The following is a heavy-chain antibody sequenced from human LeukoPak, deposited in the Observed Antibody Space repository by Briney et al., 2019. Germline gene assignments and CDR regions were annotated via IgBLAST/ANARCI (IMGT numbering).Heavy chain of an antibody. Sequence: SQTLSLTCTVSGGSISSGSYYWGWIRQPAGKGLEWIGRIYTSGSTNYNPSLKSRVTISIDTSKNQFSLKLSSVTAADTAVYYCARNTHYYGSGSYGMDVWGQGTTVTVSS. J-gene: IGHJ6*02. CDR2: IYTSGST. D-gene: IGHD3-10*01. V-gene: IGHV4-61*02. CDR3: ARNTHYYGSGSYGMDV. CDR1: GGSISSGSYY.